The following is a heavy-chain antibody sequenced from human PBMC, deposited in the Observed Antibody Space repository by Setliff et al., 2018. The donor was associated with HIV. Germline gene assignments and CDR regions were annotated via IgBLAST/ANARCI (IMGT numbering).Heavy chain of an antibody. CDR2: GSYSGSS. J-gene: IGHJ6*03. Sequence: PSETLSLTCRVSGTTFNSYYWTWIRQPPGKGLEWIGSGSYSGSSYYNPSLKSRVTIAVDTSKNQFSLKLSSVTAADTAVYYCARWVDDNSEGSYYHYMDVWGNGASVTVSS. CDR1: GTTFNSYY. CDR3: ARWVDDNSEGSYYHYMDV. D-gene: IGHD6-25*01. V-gene: IGHV4-59*05.